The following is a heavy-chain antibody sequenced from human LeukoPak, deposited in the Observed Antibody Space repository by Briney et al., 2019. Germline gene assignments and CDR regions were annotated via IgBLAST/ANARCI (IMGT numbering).Heavy chain of an antibody. D-gene: IGHD3-22*01. CDR1: GGSISSYY. J-gene: IGHJ3*02. CDR3: ARRVYYYDSSGYNDAFDI. CDR2: IYTSGST. Sequence: SETLSLTCTVSGGSISSYYWSWIRQPAGKGLEWIGRIYTSGSTNYNPSLKSRVTMSVDTSKNQFSLKLSSVTAADTAVYYCARRVYYYDSSGYNDAFDIWGQGTMVTVSS. V-gene: IGHV4-4*07.